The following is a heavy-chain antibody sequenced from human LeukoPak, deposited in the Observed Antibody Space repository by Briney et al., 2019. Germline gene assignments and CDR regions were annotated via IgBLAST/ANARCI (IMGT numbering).Heavy chain of an antibody. J-gene: IGHJ3*02. CDR2: IYYSGRT. Sequence: SQTLSLTCTVYGASITSHYWSSIRQAPGKGLGWIGFIYYSGRTKKHPPRQSRATISLDTSEKKFSLKVTSVTAADTAVYYCTRLLDNDSSGDPDTFDMWGQGTVVTVSS. CDR1: GASITSHY. CDR3: TRLLDNDSSGDPDTFDM. D-gene: IGHD3-22*01. V-gene: IGHV4-59*08.